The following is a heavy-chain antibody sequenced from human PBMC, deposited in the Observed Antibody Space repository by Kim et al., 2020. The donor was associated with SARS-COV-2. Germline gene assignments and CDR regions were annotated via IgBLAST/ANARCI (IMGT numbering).Heavy chain of an antibody. J-gene: IGHJ1*01. D-gene: IGHD6-13*01. Sequence: VKGRFTNSRDNSKNTLNLQMNSLRAEDTAVYYCARDPTIAAAGTRYFQHWGQGTLVTVSS. V-gene: IGHV3-30*01. CDR3: ARDPTIAAAGTRYFQH.